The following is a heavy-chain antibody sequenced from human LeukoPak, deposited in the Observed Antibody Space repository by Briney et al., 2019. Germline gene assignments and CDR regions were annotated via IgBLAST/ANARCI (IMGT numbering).Heavy chain of an antibody. CDR3: ARGDITMVRGGFDY. Sequence: SETLSLTCTVSGDSISSYYWSWIRQPAGKGLEWIGRIYTSGSTNYNPSLKSRVTISVDTSKNQFSLKLSSVTAADTAVYYCARGDITMVRGGFDYWGQGTLVTVSS. CDR1: GDSISSYY. CDR2: IYTSGST. V-gene: IGHV4-4*07. D-gene: IGHD3-10*01. J-gene: IGHJ4*02.